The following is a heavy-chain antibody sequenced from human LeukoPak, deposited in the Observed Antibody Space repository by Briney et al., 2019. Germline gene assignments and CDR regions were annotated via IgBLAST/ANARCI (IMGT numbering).Heavy chain of an antibody. J-gene: IGHJ4*02. CDR2: IRYDGSNK. V-gene: IGHV3-30*02. CDR3: AKGQELLYNYFDY. Sequence: PGGSLRLSCAASGFTFSSYGMHWVRQAPGKGLEWVTFIRYDGSNKYYADSVEGRFTISRDNSKNTLYLQMNSLRAEDAAVYYCAKGQELLYNYFDYWGQGTLVTVSS. CDR1: GFTFSSYG. D-gene: IGHD2-2*02.